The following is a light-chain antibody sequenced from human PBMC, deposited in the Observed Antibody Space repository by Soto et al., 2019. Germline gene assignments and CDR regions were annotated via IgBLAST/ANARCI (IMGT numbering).Light chain of an antibody. CDR2: EDK. J-gene: IGLJ3*02. V-gene: IGLV6-57*04. CDR1: SGSISSNY. Sequence: NFMLTQPHSVSESPGKTVTISCTRSSGSISSNYVQWYQQRPGSAPTTVLYEDKQRPSGVPDRFSGSIDSSSNSASLTISGLNTEDEADYYCQSYDNSNNGVFGGGTKLTVL. CDR3: QSYDNSNNGV.